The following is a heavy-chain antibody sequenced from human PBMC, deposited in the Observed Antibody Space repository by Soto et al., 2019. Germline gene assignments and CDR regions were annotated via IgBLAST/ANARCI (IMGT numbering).Heavy chain of an antibody. CDR3: AKDSPVVVTALGSWYFDL. Sequence: QVQLVESGGGVVQPGRSLRLSCAASGFTFSSYGMHWVRQAPGKGLEWVAVISYDGSNKYYADSVKGRFTISRDNSKNTLDLQMTSLRAEDTDVYYCAKDSPVVVTALGSWYFDLWGRGTLVTVSS. CDR1: GFTFSSYG. CDR2: ISYDGSNK. V-gene: IGHV3-30*18. D-gene: IGHD2-21*02. J-gene: IGHJ2*01.